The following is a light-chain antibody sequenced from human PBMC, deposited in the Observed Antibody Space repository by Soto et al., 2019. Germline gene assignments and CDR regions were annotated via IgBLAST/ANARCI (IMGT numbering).Light chain of an antibody. V-gene: IGKV3-15*01. CDR1: QSISSN. CDR2: GAS. J-gene: IGKJ3*01. CDR3: KQYNNWPFT. Sequence: EIVMTQSPATLSVSPGERATLSCRASQSISSNLAWYQQKPGQAPRPLIYGASTRATGIPATFSGSGSGTELTRTISSLQSEDFAVYYCKQYNNWPFTFGPGAKVDIK.